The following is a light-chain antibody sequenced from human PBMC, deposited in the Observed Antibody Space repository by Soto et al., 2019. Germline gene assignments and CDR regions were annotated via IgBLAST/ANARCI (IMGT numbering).Light chain of an antibody. J-gene: IGKJ5*01. V-gene: IGKV3-11*01. CDR1: QSVGSF. CDR2: DTS. Sequence: IVLTQSPATLSLSPGERATLSFRASQSVGSFLAWYQQKPGQAPRLLIYDTSIRATGIPARFSGSGSGTDFTLTISSLEPEDFAVYYCQQRNSWPPTFTFGQGTRREI. CDR3: QQRNSWPPTFT.